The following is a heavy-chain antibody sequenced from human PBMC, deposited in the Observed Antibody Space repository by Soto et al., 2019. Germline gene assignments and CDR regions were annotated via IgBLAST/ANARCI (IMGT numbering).Heavy chain of an antibody. CDR1: GGSFSGYY. CDR2: INHSGST. V-gene: IGHV4-34*01. CDR3: ARGPRATSPYYYYYYYMDV. J-gene: IGHJ6*03. Sequence: SETLSLTCAVYGGSFSGYYWSWIRQPPGKGLEWIGEINHSGSTNYNPSLKSRVTISVDTSKNQFSLKLSSVTAADTAVYYCARGPRATSPYYYYYYYMDVWGKGTTVTVSS. D-gene: IGHD2-2*01.